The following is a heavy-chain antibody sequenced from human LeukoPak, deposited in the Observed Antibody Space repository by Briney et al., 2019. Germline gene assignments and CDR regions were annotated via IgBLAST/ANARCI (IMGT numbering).Heavy chain of an antibody. D-gene: IGHD2-15*01. Sequence: GGSLRLSCAASGFTFKLYWVHWVRQVPGKRPVWVSRINDDGSDTIYADSVRGRFTISRDDAKNTVYLQMNNLRAEDTAVYYCVRGGPSTWSWGQGTLVTVSS. CDR3: VRGGPSTWS. V-gene: IGHV3-74*01. CDR2: INDDGSDT. J-gene: IGHJ5*02. CDR1: GFTFKLYW.